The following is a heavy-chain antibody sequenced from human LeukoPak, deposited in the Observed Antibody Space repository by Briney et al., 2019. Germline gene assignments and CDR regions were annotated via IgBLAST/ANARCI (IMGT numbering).Heavy chain of an antibody. Sequence: PGGSLRLSCAASGFTVSSNYMSWVRQAPGKGLEWISVIYSGGSTYYADSVKGRFTISRDNSKNTLYLQMNSLRAEDTAVYYCARDSRTPPGIAALPHIWGQGTMVTVSS. CDR1: GFTVSSNY. CDR3: ARDSRTPPGIAALPHI. V-gene: IGHV3-66*01. CDR2: IYSGGST. D-gene: IGHD6-13*01. J-gene: IGHJ3*02.